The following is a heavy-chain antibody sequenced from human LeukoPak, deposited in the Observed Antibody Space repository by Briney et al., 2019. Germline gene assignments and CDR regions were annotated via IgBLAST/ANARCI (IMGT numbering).Heavy chain of an antibody. Sequence: SETLSLTCGVSGGSITSTNYWTWVRQPPGKGLEWIGEVNLQGSINYNPSLMGRVAISVDMSGNHISLQLTSVTAADTAVYYCARFELTMIPWGQGTLVTVSS. CDR2: VNLQGSI. CDR3: ARFELTMIP. CDR1: GGSITSTNY. J-gene: IGHJ5*02. V-gene: IGHV4-4*02. D-gene: IGHD3-22*01.